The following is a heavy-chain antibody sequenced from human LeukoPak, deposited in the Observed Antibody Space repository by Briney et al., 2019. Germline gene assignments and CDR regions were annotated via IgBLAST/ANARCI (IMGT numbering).Heavy chain of an antibody. D-gene: IGHD5-24*01. CDR1: GASISGFY. CDR3: ARDPIHRDEYNAD. V-gene: IGHV4-59*01. Sequence: SETLSLTCTISGASISGFYWSWIRQPPGKGLEWIGSINYSGSTNYNPSLKSRVTISIDPSKNQMSLKLRSVTAADTAVYYCARDPIHRDEYNADWGQGALVSVSS. CDR2: INYSGST. J-gene: IGHJ4*02.